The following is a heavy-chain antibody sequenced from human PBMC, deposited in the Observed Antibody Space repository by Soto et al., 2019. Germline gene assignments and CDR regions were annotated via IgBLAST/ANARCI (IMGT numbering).Heavy chain of an antibody. CDR1: GGSISSGGYY. Sequence: ASETLSLTCTVSGGSISSGGYYWSWIRQHPGKGLEWIGYIYYSGSTYYNPSLKSRVTISVDTSKNQFSLKLSSVTAADTAVYYCARGRTYGDYRYYYYGMDVWGQGTTVTVSS. CDR2: IYYSGST. V-gene: IGHV4-31*03. J-gene: IGHJ6*02. CDR3: ARGRTYGDYRYYYYGMDV. D-gene: IGHD4-17*01.